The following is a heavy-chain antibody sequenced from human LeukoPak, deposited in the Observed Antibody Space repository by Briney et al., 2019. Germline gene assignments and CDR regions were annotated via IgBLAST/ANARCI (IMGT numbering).Heavy chain of an antibody. Sequence: SDTLSLTCAVYGGSFSGYYWSWIRQPPGKGLEWIGEINHSGSTNYSPSLKSRVTISVDTSKNQFSLKLSSVTAADTAVYYCARGSYYYGSGSYYPFDYWGQGTLVTVSS. J-gene: IGHJ4*02. V-gene: IGHV4-34*01. D-gene: IGHD3-10*01. CDR2: INHSGST. CDR3: ARGSYYYGSGSYYPFDY. CDR1: GGSFSGYY.